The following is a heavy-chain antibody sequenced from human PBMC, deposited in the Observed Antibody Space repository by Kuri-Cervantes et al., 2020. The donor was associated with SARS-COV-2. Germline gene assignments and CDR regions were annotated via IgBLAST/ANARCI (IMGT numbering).Heavy chain of an antibody. CDR3: ATVGSVGLDAFDI. D-gene: IGHD4-23*01. V-gene: IGHV1-69*06. Sequence: SVKVSCKASGGTFSHTVGWMRQAPGQGLEWMGGVNPRFGTANYAQKFQVRVTMTEDTSTDTAYMELSSLRSEDTAVYYCATVGSVGLDAFDIWGQGTMVTVSS. J-gene: IGHJ3*02. CDR1: GGTFSHT. CDR2: VNPRFGTA.